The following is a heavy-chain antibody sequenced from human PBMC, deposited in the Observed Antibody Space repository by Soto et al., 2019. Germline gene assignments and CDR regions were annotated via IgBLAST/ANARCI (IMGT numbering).Heavy chain of an antibody. D-gene: IGHD3-22*01. Sequence: QVQLVESGGGVVQPGRSLRLSCAASGFTFSSYGMHWVRQAPGKGLEWVAVIWYDGSNKYYADSVKGRFTISRDNSKNTLYLQMNSLRAEDTAVYYCARGTPDSSGYYWGLGGYWGQGTLVTVSS. V-gene: IGHV3-33*01. CDR1: GFTFSSYG. CDR2: IWYDGSNK. J-gene: IGHJ4*02. CDR3: ARGTPDSSGYYWGLGGY.